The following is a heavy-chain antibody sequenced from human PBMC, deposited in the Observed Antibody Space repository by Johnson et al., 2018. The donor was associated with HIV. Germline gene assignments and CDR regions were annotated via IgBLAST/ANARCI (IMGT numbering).Heavy chain of an antibody. Sequence: QLVESGGGVVQPGRSLRLSCAASGFTFSSYAMHWVRQAPGKGLEWVSGVNWNGDNTGYADSVKGRFTISRDNAKNTMFVQLNSLRADDTAVYYCARSGPTWAFDFWGQGTMVTVSS. J-gene: IGHJ3*01. CDR3: ARSGPTWAFDF. D-gene: IGHD3-10*01. V-gene: IGHV3-NL1*01. CDR2: VNWNGDNT. CDR1: GFTFSSYA.